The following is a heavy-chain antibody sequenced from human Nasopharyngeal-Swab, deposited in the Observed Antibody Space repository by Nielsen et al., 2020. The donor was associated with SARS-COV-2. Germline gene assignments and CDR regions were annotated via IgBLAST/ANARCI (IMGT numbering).Heavy chain of an antibody. V-gene: IGHV3-23*01. Sequence: GESLKISCVASGFTFSDYTMSWVRQSPGKGLEWVSLISPSGGATYFADSVKGRFTVSRDNSRNTLYLQMNSLRVEDTALYYCARDGRYWVPVSWGQGSLVTVSS. CDR3: ARDGRYWVPVS. CDR2: ISPSGGAT. D-gene: IGHD2-8*02. J-gene: IGHJ5*02. CDR1: GFTFSDYT.